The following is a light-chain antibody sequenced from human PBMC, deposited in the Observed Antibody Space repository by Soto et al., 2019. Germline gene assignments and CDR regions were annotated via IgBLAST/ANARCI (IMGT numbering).Light chain of an antibody. Sequence: QSALTQPASVSGSPGQSITISCTGTSSDIGAYDYVSWYQQHPGKAPKLMIYEVFRRPSGISDRFSGSKSGNTASLTISGFQAEDEAYYYSCSYTTTSTFVFGRGTKLTVL. CDR2: EVF. CDR3: CSYTTTSTFV. CDR1: SSDIGAYDY. J-gene: IGLJ2*01. V-gene: IGLV2-14*03.